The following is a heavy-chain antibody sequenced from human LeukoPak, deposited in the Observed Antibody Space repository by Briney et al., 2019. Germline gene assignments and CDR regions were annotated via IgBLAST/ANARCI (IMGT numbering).Heavy chain of an antibody. CDR2: IWSDGTNR. Sequence: GTSLRLSCEASGFIFNHYALHWVRQATHKGLEWVAVIWSDGTNRYYADSVKGRFSIFRDDSQKRVFLQMNSLRAEDTAVYYCVRDAQRGFDYSNSLQYWGQGALVTVSS. D-gene: IGHD4-11*01. CDR1: GFIFNHYA. V-gene: IGHV3-33*01. J-gene: IGHJ4*02. CDR3: VRDAQRGFDYSNSLQY.